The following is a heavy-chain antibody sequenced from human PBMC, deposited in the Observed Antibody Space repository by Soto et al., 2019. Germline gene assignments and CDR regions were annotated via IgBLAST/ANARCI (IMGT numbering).Heavy chain of an antibody. CDR3: ARERIGDYGDHRGVEYFDL. D-gene: IGHD4-17*01. CDR1: GGSISSGGYY. J-gene: IGHJ2*01. Sequence: SETLSLTCTVSGGSISSGGYYWSWIRQHPGKGLEWIGYIYYSGSTYYNPSLKSRVTISVDTSKNQFSLKLSSVTAADTAVYYCARERIGDYGDHRGVEYFDLWGRGTLVTVSS. V-gene: IGHV4-31*03. CDR2: IYYSGST.